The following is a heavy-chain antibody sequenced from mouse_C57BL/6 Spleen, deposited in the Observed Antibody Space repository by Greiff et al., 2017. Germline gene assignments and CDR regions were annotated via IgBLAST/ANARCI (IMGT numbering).Heavy chain of an antibody. CDR2: ISSGGSYT. CDR1: GFTFSSYG. D-gene: IGHD1-1*01. CDR3: ASRGGNGYYFDY. V-gene: IGHV5-6*01. Sequence: VQLKQSGGDLVKPGGSLKLSCAASGFTFSSYGMSWVRQTPDKRLEWVATISSGGSYTYYPDSVKGRFTISRDNAKNTLYLQMSSLKSEDTAMYYCASRGGNGYYFDYWGQGTTLTVSS. J-gene: IGHJ2*01.